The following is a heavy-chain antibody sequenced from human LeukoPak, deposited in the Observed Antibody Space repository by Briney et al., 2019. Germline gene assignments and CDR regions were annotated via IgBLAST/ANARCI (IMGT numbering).Heavy chain of an antibody. V-gene: IGHV4-4*07. CDR2: MYTSGDT. Sequence: PSETLSLTCSVSGDSISNYWWNWIRQPAGKELEWIGRMYTSGDTNYNPSLKSRVTMSVDTSKNQFSLKLSSVTAADTAVYYCARMGATMTTAYFDSWGQGTLVTVSS. D-gene: IGHD4-17*01. CDR3: ARMGATMTTAYFDS. CDR1: GDSISNYW. J-gene: IGHJ4*02.